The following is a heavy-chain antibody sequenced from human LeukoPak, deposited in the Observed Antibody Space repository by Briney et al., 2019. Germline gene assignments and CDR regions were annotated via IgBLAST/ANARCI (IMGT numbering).Heavy chain of an antibody. D-gene: IGHD2-8*01. CDR1: GFTFSSYG. CDR2: ISGSGGST. J-gene: IGHJ3*02. Sequence: GGSLRLSCAASGFTFSSYGTSWVRQAPGKGLEWVSAISGSGGSTYYADPVKGRFTISRDNAKNSLYLQMNSLRAEDTAVYYCARDSGCCAFDIWGQGTMVTVSS. CDR3: ARDSGCCAFDI. V-gene: IGHV3-23*01.